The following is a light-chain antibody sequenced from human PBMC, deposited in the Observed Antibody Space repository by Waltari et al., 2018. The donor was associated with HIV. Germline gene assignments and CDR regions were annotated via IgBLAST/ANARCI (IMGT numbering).Light chain of an antibody. J-gene: IGKJ1*01. CDR2: GAS. Sequence: VMTQSPATLSVSPGDRTTLSCRASRSVRTKLAGYQQKPGQPPRLLIYGASTRATGIAARFSGSGSGTEFTLTINSLQSEDYAVYYCQQYDYWPPWTFGQGTKGEMK. CDR1: RSVRTK. CDR3: QQYDYWPPWT. V-gene: IGKV3D-15*01.